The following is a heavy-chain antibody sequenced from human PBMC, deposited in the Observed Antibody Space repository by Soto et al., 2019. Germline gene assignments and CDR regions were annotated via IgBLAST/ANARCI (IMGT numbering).Heavy chain of an antibody. CDR3: ARDQGYYYGRDV. CDR1: GGSTSSGGYY. V-gene: IGHV4-31*03. J-gene: IGHJ6*02. CDR2: IYYSGST. Sequence: SETPSLTRTVSGGSTSSGGYYWSWILHHPGKGLEWIGYIYYSGSTYYNPSLKSRVTISVDTSKNQFSLKLSSVTAADTAVYYCARDQGYYYGRDVGGPGTKVTVSS.